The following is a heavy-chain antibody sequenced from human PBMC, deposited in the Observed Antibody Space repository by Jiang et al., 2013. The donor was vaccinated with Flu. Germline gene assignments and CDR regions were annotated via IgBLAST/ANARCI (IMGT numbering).Heavy chain of an antibody. V-gene: IGHV3-48*03. CDR3: ARVPSGWYGSDWFDP. D-gene: IGHD6-19*01. Sequence: VQLLESGGGLVQPGGSLRLSCAASGFTFSSYEMNWVRQAPGKGLEWVSYISSSGSTIYYADSVKGRFTISRDNAKNSLYLQMNSLRAEDTAVYYCARVPSGWYGSDWFDPWGQGTLVTVSS. CDR1: GFTFSSYE. CDR2: ISSSGSTI. J-gene: IGHJ5*02.